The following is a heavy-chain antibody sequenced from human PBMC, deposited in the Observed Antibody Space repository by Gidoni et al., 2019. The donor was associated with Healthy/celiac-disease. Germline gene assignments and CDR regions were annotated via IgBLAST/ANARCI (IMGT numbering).Heavy chain of an antibody. V-gene: IGHV1-18*01. Sequence: QVQLVQSGAEVKKPGAAVKVSCKASGYTFTSYGISWVRQAPGQGLEWMGWISAYNGNTNYAQKLQGRVTMTTDPSTSTAYMELRSLISDDTAVYYCARASYYDFWSGYYIPDYWGQGTLVTVSS. D-gene: IGHD3-3*01. CDR1: GYTFTSYG. CDR3: ARASYYDFWSGYYIPDY. CDR2: ISAYNGNT. J-gene: IGHJ4*02.